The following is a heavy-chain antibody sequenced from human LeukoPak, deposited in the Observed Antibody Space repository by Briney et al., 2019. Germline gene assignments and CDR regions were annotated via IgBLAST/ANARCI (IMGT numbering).Heavy chain of an antibody. J-gene: IGHJ6*02. D-gene: IGHD3-3*01. CDR1: GYTFTSYY. CDR2: INPSGGST. Sequence: ASVKVSCKASGYTFTSYYMHWVRQAPGQGLEWMGIINPSGGSTSYAQKFQGRVTMTRDTSTSTVYMELSNLRSEDTAVYYCARDPLAYDSWSGYSAPRYGMDVWGQGTTVTVSS. CDR3: ARDPLAYDSWSGYSAPRYGMDV. V-gene: IGHV1-46*01.